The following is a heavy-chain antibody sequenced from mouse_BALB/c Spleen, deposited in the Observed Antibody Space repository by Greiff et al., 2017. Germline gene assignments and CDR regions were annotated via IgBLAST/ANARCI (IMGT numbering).Heavy chain of an antibody. J-gene: IGHJ2*01. D-gene: IGHD2-14*01. CDR2: INPSTGYT. V-gene: IGHV1-7*01. CDR3: ARWSGEVRYLDY. CDR1: GYTFTSYW. Sequence: QVQLQQSGAELAKPGASVKMSCKASGYTFTSYWMHWVKQRPGQGLEWIGYINPSTGYTEYNQKFKDKATLTADKSSSTAYMQLSSLTYEDSAVYYGARWSGEVRYLDYWGQGTTLTVSS.